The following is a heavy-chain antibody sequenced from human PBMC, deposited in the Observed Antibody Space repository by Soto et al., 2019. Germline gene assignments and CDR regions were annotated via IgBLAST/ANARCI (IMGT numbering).Heavy chain of an antibody. Sequence: SVKVSCKASGGTFSTSSFVWVRQGPGQGLEWMGGIIPIFSKTNVAQKFQGRVTFTADESTRTAYMELSSLRSEDTAIYYCARDVVRSSGGDSWGQGTLVTVSS. CDR3: ARDVVRSSGGDS. CDR1: GGTFSTSS. D-gene: IGHD2-15*01. CDR2: IIPIFSKT. J-gene: IGHJ4*02. V-gene: IGHV1-69*13.